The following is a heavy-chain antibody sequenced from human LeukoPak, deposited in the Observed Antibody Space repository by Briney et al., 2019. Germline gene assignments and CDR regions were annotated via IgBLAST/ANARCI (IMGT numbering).Heavy chain of an antibody. V-gene: IGHV4-39*01. Sequence: SETLSLTCTVSGGSISSSSYYWRWIRQPPGKGLEWIVSIYYSGSTYYNPSLKSRVTISVDTSKNQFSLKLSSVTAADTAVYYCARTKEYNWNYRYYFDYWGQGTLVTVSS. CDR1: GGSISSSSYY. CDR2: IYYSGST. CDR3: ARTKEYNWNYRYYFDY. D-gene: IGHD1-7*01. J-gene: IGHJ4*02.